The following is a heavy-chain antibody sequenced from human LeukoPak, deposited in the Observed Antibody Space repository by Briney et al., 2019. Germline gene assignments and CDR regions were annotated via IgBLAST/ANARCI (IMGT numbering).Heavy chain of an antibody. V-gene: IGHV1-2*04. CDR2: INPNSGGT. CDR3: ARGYCSGGSCYNSFDP. Sequence: ASVKVSCKASGYTFTVYYMHWVRQAPGQGLEWMGWINPNSGGTNYAQKFQGWVTMTRDTSISTAYMELSRLRSDDTAAYYCARGYCSGGSCYNSFDPWGQGTLVTVSS. J-gene: IGHJ5*02. D-gene: IGHD2-15*01. CDR1: GYTFTVYY.